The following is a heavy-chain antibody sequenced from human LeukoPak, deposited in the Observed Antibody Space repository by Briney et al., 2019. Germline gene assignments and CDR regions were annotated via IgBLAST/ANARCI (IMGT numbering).Heavy chain of an antibody. V-gene: IGHV5-51*01. D-gene: IGHD1-26*01. Sequence: GESLKISCKASGYSFSTYWIGWVRQTPGKGLEWMGVICLGDSDARYSPSFQGQVTISADRSISTAYLQWSSLKASDTAMYYCARLMGATLYFDYWGQGTLVTVSS. CDR3: ARLMGATLYFDY. J-gene: IGHJ4*02. CDR1: GYSFSTYW. CDR2: ICLGDSDA.